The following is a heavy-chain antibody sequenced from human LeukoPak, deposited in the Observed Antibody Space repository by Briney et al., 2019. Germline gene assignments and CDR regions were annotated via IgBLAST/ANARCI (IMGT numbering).Heavy chain of an antibody. J-gene: IGHJ3*02. D-gene: IGHD1-26*01. CDR3: VRAMRVRVGAYDI. Sequence: GGSLRLSCAASGFTFNNYDMHWVRQGTGKGLEWMSGIGTAGDTYHLDSVRGRFTISRENAKNSLHLKMNKLRVGDTAVYYCVRAMRVRVGAYDIWGQGTMVIVSS. CDR1: GFTFNNYD. V-gene: IGHV3-13*01. CDR2: IGTAGDT.